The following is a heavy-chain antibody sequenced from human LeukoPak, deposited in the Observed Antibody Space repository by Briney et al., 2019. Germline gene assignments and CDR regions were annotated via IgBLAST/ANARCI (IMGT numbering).Heavy chain of an antibody. CDR3: AKDFRKVTTDYFDY. D-gene: IGHD4-11*01. V-gene: IGHV3-23*01. CDR1: GFTFSNYG. J-gene: IGHJ4*02. CDR2: ISGSGGST. Sequence: PGGSLRLSCAASGFTFSNYGIHWVRQAPGKGLEWVSAISGSGGSTYYADSVKGRFTISRDNSKNTLYLQMNSLRAEDTAVYYCAKDFRKVTTDYFDYWGQGTLVTVSS.